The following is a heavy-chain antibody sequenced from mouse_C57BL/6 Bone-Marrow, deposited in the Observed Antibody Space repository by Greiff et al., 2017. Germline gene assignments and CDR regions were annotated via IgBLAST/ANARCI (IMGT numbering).Heavy chain of an antibody. CDR3: ELMRFDY. J-gene: IGHJ2*01. Sequence: QVQLQQPGAELVKPGASVKLSCKASGYTFTSYWMQWVKQRPGQGLEWIGEIDPSDSDTNYNQKFKGKATLTVDTSSSTAYMQLSSLTSEDSAVYYCELMRFDYWGQGTTLTVSS. D-gene: IGHD6-5*01. CDR2: IDPSDSDT. CDR1: GYTFTSYW. V-gene: IGHV1-50*01.